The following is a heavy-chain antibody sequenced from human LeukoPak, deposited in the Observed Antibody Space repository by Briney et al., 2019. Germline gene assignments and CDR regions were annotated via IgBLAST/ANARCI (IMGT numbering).Heavy chain of an antibody. Sequence: GGSLRLSCAASGFTFSTYAMAWVRQAPGKGLEWVSAIGGSGGTTYTADSVKGQFTISRDNSKNTLFLQMNSLRVEDTALYYCARDGEGSGSSWVITHDYWGQGALVTVSS. J-gene: IGHJ4*02. V-gene: IGHV3-23*01. CDR3: ARDGEGSGSSWVITHDY. D-gene: IGHD3-10*01. CDR2: IGGSGGTT. CDR1: GFTFSTYA.